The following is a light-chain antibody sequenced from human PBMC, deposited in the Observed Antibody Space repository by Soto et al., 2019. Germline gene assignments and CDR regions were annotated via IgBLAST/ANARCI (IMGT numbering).Light chain of an antibody. Sequence: EIVLTQSPATLSLSPGERATLSCRASQSVSSYLAWYQQKPGQAPRLLIYDASNRATGLPARLRGSGSGTDTAHTISSKEPEDFAVYSCQQLSNCITFDKGTRLQIK. CDR3: QQLSNCIT. V-gene: IGKV3-11*01. CDR2: DAS. J-gene: IGKJ5*01. CDR1: QSVSSY.